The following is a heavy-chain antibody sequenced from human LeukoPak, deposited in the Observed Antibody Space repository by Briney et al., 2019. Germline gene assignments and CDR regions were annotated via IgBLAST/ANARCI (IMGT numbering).Heavy chain of an antibody. CDR3: ARQRYSGSLLGGFDY. D-gene: IGHD1-26*01. J-gene: IGHJ4*02. CDR2: IYPGDSDT. V-gene: IGHV5-51*01. Sequence: GESLKISCKDSGNSFTSYWIGWVRQKPGKGLEWMGIIYPGDSDTRYSPSFQGQVTISADKSISTAYLQWSSLKASDTAMYYCARQRYSGSLLGGFDYWGQGTLVTVSS. CDR1: GNSFTSYW.